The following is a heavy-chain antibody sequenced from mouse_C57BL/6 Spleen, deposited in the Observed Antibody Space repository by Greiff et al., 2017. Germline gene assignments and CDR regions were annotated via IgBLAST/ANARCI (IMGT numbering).Heavy chain of an antibody. CDR1: GFSLTSYG. CDR2: IWSGGST. V-gene: IGHV2-2*01. CDR3: ARNWDNYAMDY. D-gene: IGHD4-1*01. J-gene: IGHJ4*01. Sequence: VQVVESGPGLVKPSQSLSITCTVSGFSLTSYGVHWVRQSPGKGLEWLGVIWSGGSTDYNAAFISRLSISKDNSKSQVFFKMNRLQADDTAIYYCARNWDNYAMDYWGQGASVTVSS.